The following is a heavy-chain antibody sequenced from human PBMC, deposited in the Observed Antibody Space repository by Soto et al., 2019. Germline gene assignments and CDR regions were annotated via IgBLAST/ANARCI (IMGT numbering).Heavy chain of an antibody. CDR2: ISGSGGTT. J-gene: IGHJ5*02. CDR1: GFTFSIYA. V-gene: IGHV3-23*01. Sequence: EVQLLESGGGLVQPGGSLRLSCTGSGFTFSIYAMNWVRQAPGKGLECVSTISGSGGTTYYADSVKGRFTISRDNSKNTLYLQMSSLRAEDTAVYYCAKKGRAAAMYNWFDPWGQGTLVTVSS. D-gene: IGHD6-13*01. CDR3: AKKGRAAAMYNWFDP.